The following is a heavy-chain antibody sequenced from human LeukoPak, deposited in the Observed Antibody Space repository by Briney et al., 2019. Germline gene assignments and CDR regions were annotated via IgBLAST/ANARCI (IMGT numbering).Heavy chain of an antibody. D-gene: IGHD5-12*01. CDR1: GGSTSSSNW. J-gene: IGHJ4*02. V-gene: IGHV4-4*02. CDR2: IYHSGST. CDR3: ARDKGLRLLRGFDY. Sequence: SGTLSLTCAVSGGSTSSSNWWSWVRQPPGKGLEWIGEIYHSGSTNYNPSLKSRVTISVDKSKNQFSLKLSSVTAADTAVYYCARDKGLRLLRGFDYWGQGTLVTVSS.